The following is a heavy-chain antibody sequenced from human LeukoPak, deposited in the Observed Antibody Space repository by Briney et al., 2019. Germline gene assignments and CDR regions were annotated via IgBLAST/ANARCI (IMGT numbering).Heavy chain of an antibody. CDR3: ARHKGTYCYGSGPSPTLDY. J-gene: IGHJ4*02. CDR1: GYSFTSYW. D-gene: IGHD3-10*01. Sequence: GESLKISCKGSGYSFTSYWIGWVRQMPGKGLEWMGIIYPGDSNTRYSPSFQGQVTISADKSISTAYLQWSSLKASDTAMYYCARHKGTYCYGSGPSPTLDYWGQGTLVTVSS. V-gene: IGHV5-51*01. CDR2: IYPGDSNT.